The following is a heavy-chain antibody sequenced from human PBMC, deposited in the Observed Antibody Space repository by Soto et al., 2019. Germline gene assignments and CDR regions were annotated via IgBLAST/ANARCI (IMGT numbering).Heavy chain of an antibody. V-gene: IGHV3-7*03. D-gene: IGHD1-26*01. Sequence: GGSLRLSCAASGFPFRNYWMTWVRQAPGKGLEWVANIDQDESEKYYVQSVKGRFTISRDNAKNSLYLQMESLRAEDSAVYYCARDSKYGGSYCFDCWGQGTLVTVSS. CDR3: ARDSKYGGSYCFDC. CDR1: GFPFRNYW. J-gene: IGHJ4*02. CDR2: IDQDESEK.